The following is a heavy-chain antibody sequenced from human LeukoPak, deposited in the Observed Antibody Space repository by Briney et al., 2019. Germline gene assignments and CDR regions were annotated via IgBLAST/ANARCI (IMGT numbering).Heavy chain of an antibody. Sequence: SGPTLVKPTQTLTLTCTFSGFPLSTSGVDVGWIRQPPGKALEWLALIYWDDDKRYSPSLKSRLTITKDTSKNQVVLTMTNMDPVDTATYYCAQARPYGFFDYWGQGTLVTVSS. J-gene: IGHJ4*02. CDR2: IYWDDDK. D-gene: IGHD3-10*01. V-gene: IGHV2-5*02. CDR3: AQARPYGFFDY. CDR1: GFPLSTSGVD.